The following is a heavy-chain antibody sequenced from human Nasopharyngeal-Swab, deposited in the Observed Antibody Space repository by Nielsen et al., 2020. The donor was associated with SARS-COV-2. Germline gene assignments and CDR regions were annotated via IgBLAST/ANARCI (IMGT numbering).Heavy chain of an antibody. Sequence: GESLKISCKGSGSSFTSYWIGWVRQMPGKGLEWMGIIYPGDSDTRYSPSFQGQVTISADKSISTAYLQWSSLKASDTAMYYCARTDSTLAYCGGDCSLDYWGQGTLVTVSS. CDR1: GSSFTSYW. V-gene: IGHV5-51*01. D-gene: IGHD2-21*02. CDR3: ARTDSTLAYCGGDCSLDY. CDR2: IYPGDSDT. J-gene: IGHJ4*02.